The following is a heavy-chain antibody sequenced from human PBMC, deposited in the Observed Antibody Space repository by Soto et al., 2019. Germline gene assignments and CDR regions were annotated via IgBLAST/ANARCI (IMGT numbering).Heavy chain of an antibody. V-gene: IGHV1-18*01. Sequence: GASVKVSCKASGYTFTSYGISWVRQAPGQGLEWMEWIGAYNGNTNYAQKLQGRVTMTTDTSTSTAYMELRSLRSDDTAVYYCARERALNWYFDLWGRGTLVTVSS. CDR2: IGAYNGNT. CDR1: GYTFTSYG. CDR3: ARERALNWYFDL. J-gene: IGHJ2*01.